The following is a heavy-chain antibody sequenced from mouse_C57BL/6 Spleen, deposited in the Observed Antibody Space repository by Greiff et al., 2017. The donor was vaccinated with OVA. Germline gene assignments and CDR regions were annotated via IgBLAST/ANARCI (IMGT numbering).Heavy chain of an antibody. V-gene: IGHV1-50*01. CDR1: GYTFTSYW. J-gene: IGHJ2*01. D-gene: IGHD4-1*01. Sequence: VQLQQPGAELVKPGASVKLSCKASGYTFTSYWMQWVKQRPGQGLEWIGEIDPSDSYTNYNQKFKGKATLTVDTSSSTAYMQLSSLTSEDSAVYYCASLTGTEDYWGQGTTLTVSS. CDR3: ASLTGTEDY. CDR2: IDPSDSYT.